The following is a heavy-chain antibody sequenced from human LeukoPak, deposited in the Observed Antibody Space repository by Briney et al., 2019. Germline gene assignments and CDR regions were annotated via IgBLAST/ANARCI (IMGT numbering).Heavy chain of an antibody. Sequence: GESLRLSCTASAFAFSNHAMSWVRQAPGKGLERVSSISISGGTTYYADSVKGRFTISRENSKSTLYLQMNNLRADDTAVYYCAKRAAARTLDYWGQGTLVTVSS. J-gene: IGHJ4*02. D-gene: IGHD6-6*01. CDR1: AFAFSNHA. CDR3: AKRAAARTLDY. V-gene: IGHV3-23*01. CDR2: ISISGGTT.